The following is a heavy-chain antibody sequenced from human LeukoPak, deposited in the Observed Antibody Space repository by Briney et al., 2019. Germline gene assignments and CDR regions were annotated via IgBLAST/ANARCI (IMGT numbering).Heavy chain of an antibody. CDR3: ARERRVGFTQIDY. CDR2: INPYNSGT. V-gene: IGHV1-2*02. J-gene: IGHJ4*02. Sequence: ASVKVSCKASGYTFSGYYIHWVRQAPGQGLEWMGCINPYNSGTNSAQKFQGRVTMTTDTSISTAFMELSRLKSDDTALYYCARERRVGFTQIDYWGQGTLVTVSS. CDR1: GYTFSGYY. D-gene: IGHD3-22*01.